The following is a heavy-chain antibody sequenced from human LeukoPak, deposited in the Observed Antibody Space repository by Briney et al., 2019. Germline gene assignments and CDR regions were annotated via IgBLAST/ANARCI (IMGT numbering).Heavy chain of an antibody. CDR3: AAASMIVGGNFDY. D-gene: IGHD3-22*01. CDR1: GFTFSSYG. CDR2: ISYDGSNK. Sequence: PGGSLRLSCAASGFTFSSYGMHWVRQAPGKGLEWVAVISYDGSNKYYADSVKGRFTISRDNAKNSLYLQMNSLRDEDTAVYYCAAASMIVGGNFDYWGQGTLVTVSS. V-gene: IGHV3-30*03. J-gene: IGHJ4*02.